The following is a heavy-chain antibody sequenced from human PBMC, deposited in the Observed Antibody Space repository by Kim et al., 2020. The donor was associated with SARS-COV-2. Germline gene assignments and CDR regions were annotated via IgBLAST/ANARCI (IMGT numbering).Heavy chain of an antibody. J-gene: IGHJ5*02. D-gene: IGHD2-2*01. CDR1: GYSFTTSW. Sequence: GESLKISCKGSGYSFTTSWIAWVRQMPGKGLEWMRIIYVGDSDTRYSPSFQGQVTISADKSISTAYLQWSSLKASDTAIYYCVKHTTSSADPWGQGTLVTVSS. CDR2: IYVGDSDT. CDR3: VKHTTSSADP. V-gene: IGHV5-51*01.